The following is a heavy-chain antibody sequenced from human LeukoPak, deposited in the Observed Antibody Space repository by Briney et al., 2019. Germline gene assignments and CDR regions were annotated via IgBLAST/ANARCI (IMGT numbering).Heavy chain of an antibody. D-gene: IGHD2-2*01. Sequence: GASVKVACKAPGGTFRSDAISWVRPAPGQGREWMGGQLHIFGTANYAQKFQGRVTITADESTSTAYMELSSLRSEDTAVYYCAREIVVVPAAMSGWFDPWGQGTLVTVSS. CDR3: AREIVVVPAAMSGWFDP. J-gene: IGHJ5*02. CDR1: GGTFRSDA. CDR2: QLHIFGTA. V-gene: IGHV1-69*13.